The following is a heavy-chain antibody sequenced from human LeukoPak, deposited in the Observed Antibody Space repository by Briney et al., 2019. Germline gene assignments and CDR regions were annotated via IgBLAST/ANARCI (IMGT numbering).Heavy chain of an antibody. V-gene: IGHV1-2*02. CDR2: INPNSGGT. D-gene: IGHD6-19*01. J-gene: IGHJ4*02. CDR1: GYTFTGYY. CDR3: ARKGQWLVSFDY. Sequence: ASVKVSCKASGYTFTGYYMHWVRQAPGQGLEWMGWINPNSGGTNYAQKFQGRVTMTRDTSISTAHMELSRLRSDDTAVYYCARKGQWLVSFDYWGQGTLVTVSS.